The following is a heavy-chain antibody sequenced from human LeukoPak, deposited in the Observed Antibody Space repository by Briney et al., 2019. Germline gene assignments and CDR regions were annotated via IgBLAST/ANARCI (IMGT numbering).Heavy chain of an antibody. CDR2: IYSGGST. V-gene: IGHV3-53*01. D-gene: IGHD3-10*01. J-gene: IGHJ4*02. Sequence: GGSLRLSCAASGFTVSGNFMSWVRQAPGKGLEWVSVIYSGGSTYYADSVKGRFTISRDNSKNTLYLQMNSLRAEDTAVYYCARDSYGSGSYYNPGDYWGQGTLVTVSS. CDR3: ARDSYGSGSYYNPGDY. CDR1: GFTVSGNF.